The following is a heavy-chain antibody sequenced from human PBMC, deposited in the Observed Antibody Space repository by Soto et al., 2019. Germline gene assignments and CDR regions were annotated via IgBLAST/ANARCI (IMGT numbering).Heavy chain of an antibody. CDR1: GFTFSNYW. CDR3: ASARHIGP. Sequence: GGSLRLSCAASGFTFSNYWMSWVRQAPGKGLEWVANRKEDGSERNYVDSVKGRFTISRDNAENSLYLQMNSLRAEDTAVYYCASARHIGPWGQGTLVTVSS. J-gene: IGHJ5*02. V-gene: IGHV3-7*01. D-gene: IGHD2-21*01. CDR2: RKEDGSER.